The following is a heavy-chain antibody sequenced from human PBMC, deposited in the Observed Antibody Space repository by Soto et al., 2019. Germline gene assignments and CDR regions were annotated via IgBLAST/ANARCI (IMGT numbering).Heavy chain of an antibody. CDR3: TTGSVEGV. D-gene: IGHD2-15*01. Sequence: EVQLVESGGGLVKPGGSLRLSCAASGFTFYNSWMNWVLQAPGQGLEWVGRIKRNSDGGRTDYAAPVKGRFTISRDDSENMLYLQMNSLKTEDTAVYYCTTGSVEGVWGQGTTVSVSS. J-gene: IGHJ6*02. V-gene: IGHV3-15*07. CDR1: GFTFYNSW. CDR2: IKRNSDGGRT.